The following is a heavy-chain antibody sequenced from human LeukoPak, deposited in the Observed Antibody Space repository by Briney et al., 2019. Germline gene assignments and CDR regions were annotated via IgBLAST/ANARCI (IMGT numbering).Heavy chain of an antibody. CDR3: VKDSSSWPYYFDY. J-gene: IGHJ4*02. Sequence: GGFLRLSCSASGFAFSAYAMHWVRQAPGKGLQYVSAISPTGDSTYYADSVKGRFSISRDNSKNTLYLQMNSLRAEDTAVYSCVKDSSSWPYYFDYWGQGTLVTVSS. CDR2: ISPTGDST. CDR1: GFAFSAYA. V-gene: IGHV3-64*04. D-gene: IGHD6-13*01.